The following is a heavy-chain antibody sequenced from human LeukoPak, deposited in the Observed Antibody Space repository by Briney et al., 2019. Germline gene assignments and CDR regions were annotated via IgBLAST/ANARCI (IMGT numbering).Heavy chain of an antibody. J-gene: IGHJ6*03. CDR1: GGSIGTTNYY. V-gene: IGHV4-39*01. D-gene: IGHD3-9*01. Sequence: KPSETPSLTCTVSGGSIGTTNYYWGWLRQPPGKGLEWIGSIYYSETTYDNPSLESRVTISIETSKNQFSLKLSSVTAADTAVYYCARQRADYFYYYVDVWGKGTTVTVS. CDR2: IYYSETT. CDR3: ARQRADYFYYYVDV.